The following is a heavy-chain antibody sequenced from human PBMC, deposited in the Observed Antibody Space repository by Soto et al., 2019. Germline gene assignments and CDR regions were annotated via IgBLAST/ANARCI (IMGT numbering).Heavy chain of an antibody. Sequence: QVQLVESGGGLVKPGGSLRLSCAASGFTFSDYYMSWIRQAPGKGLEWVSYISSSSSYTNYADSVKGRFTISRDNAKNSMYMQMNSLRAEDTAVYYCARSGTNSTSLYYYYGIDVWGQGTRVTVSS. CDR3: ARSGTNSTSLYYYYGIDV. V-gene: IGHV3-11*06. J-gene: IGHJ6*02. D-gene: IGHD1-1*01. CDR1: GFTFSDYY. CDR2: ISSSSSYT.